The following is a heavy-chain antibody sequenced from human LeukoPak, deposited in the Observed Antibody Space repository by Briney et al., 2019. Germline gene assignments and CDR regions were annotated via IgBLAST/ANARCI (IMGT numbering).Heavy chain of an antibody. D-gene: IGHD6-19*01. CDR3: ASQFWWAAVAGTTLDY. V-gene: IGHV3-7*03. Sequence: PGRSLTPSSLLSTSTPASNWIGCDRPPDGGVMGWVGNTQKDGSKKYYVDSVKGRFTISRDNAKISLYLQMNSLRAEDTAVYFCASQFWWAAVAGTTLDYWGQGTLVTVSS. J-gene: IGHJ4*02. CDR2: TQKDGSKK. CDR1: TSTPASNW.